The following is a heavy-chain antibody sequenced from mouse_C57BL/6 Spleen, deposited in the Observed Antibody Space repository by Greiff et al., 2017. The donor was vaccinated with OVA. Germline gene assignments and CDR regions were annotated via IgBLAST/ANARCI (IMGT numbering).Heavy chain of an antibody. V-gene: IGHV1-22*01. CDR2: INPNNGGT. Sequence: EVQLQQSGPELVKPGASVKMSCKASGYTFTDYNMHWVKQSHGKSLEWIGYINPNNGGTSYNQKFKGKATLTVNKSSSTAYMELRSLTSEDSAVYYCARDGNYEAWFAYWGQGTLVTVSA. J-gene: IGHJ3*01. CDR1: GYTFTDYN. D-gene: IGHD2-1*01. CDR3: ARDGNYEAWFAY.